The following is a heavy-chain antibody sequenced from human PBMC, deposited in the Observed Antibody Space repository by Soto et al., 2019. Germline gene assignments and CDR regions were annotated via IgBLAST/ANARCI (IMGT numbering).Heavy chain of an antibody. J-gene: IGHJ4*02. Sequence: EVQLVESGGGLVQPGGSLRLSCAASGFSFSSYWMHWVRQAPGKGLVWVSRINSDGSTISYADSVRGRFTISRDNAKNTLDLQMNSLRAEDTAVYYCARVGIWAYPLDSWGQGTLVTVSS. CDR2: INSDGSTI. V-gene: IGHV3-74*01. CDR3: ARVGIWAYPLDS. CDR1: GFSFSSYW. D-gene: IGHD3-16*01.